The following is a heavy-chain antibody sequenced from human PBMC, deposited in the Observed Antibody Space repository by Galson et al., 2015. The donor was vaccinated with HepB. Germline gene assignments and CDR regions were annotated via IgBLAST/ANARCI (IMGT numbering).Heavy chain of an antibody. J-gene: IGHJ3*02. D-gene: IGHD1-26*01. V-gene: IGHV5-51*03. Sequence: QSGAEVKKSGESLKISCKGSGYSFTSYWIVWVRQRPGKGLEWMGIIQPGDSDTRYSPSFQGQVTISADKSIGTAYLQWSSLKASDTAMYYCARREKPDAFDIWGQGTMVTVSS. CDR2: IQPGDSDT. CDR1: GYSFTSYW. CDR3: ARREKPDAFDI.